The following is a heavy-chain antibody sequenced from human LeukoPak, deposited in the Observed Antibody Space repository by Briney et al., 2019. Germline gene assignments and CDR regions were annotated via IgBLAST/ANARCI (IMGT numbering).Heavy chain of an antibody. CDR1: GGSFSGYY. Sequence: SETLSLTCAVYGGSFSGYYWSWIRQPPGKGLEWIGEINHSGSTNYNPSLKSRVTISVDTSKNQFSLKLSSVTAADTAVYYCARALGYCSGGSCTRGYNWFDPWGQGTLVTVPS. D-gene: IGHD2-15*01. V-gene: IGHV4-34*01. CDR2: INHSGST. J-gene: IGHJ5*02. CDR3: ARALGYCSGGSCTRGYNWFDP.